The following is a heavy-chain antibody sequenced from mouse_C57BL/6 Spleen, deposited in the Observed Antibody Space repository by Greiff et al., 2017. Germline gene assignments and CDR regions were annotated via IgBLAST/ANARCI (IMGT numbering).Heavy chain of an antibody. J-gene: IGHJ3*01. D-gene: IGHD2-5*01. Sequence: VQLHQSGPELVKPGASVKISCKASGYAFSSSWMNWVKQRPGKGLEWIGRIYPGDGDTNYNGKFKGKATLTADKSSSTAYMQLSRLTSGDSAVYFCASKAYYSNTSGFAYWGQGTLVTVSA. CDR1: GYAFSSSW. CDR3: ASKAYYSNTSGFAY. CDR2: IYPGDGDT. V-gene: IGHV1-82*01.